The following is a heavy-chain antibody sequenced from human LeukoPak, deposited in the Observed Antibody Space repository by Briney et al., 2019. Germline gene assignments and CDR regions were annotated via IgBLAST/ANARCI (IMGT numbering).Heavy chain of an antibody. Sequence: PSETLSLTCTVSSGSISRFYWSWIRQPPGKGLEWIGYISYTGTTNYNPSPKSRVTISIDMSKNQFSLKLSSVTAADTAVYYCARAGITTTDFDYWGQGTLVTVSS. CDR2: ISYTGTT. D-gene: IGHD3-10*01. CDR1: SGSISRFY. V-gene: IGHV4-59*01. CDR3: ARAGITTTDFDY. J-gene: IGHJ4*02.